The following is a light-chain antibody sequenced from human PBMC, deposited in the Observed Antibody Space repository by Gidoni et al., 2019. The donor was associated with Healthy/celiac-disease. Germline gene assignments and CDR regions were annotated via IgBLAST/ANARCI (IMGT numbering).Light chain of an antibody. V-gene: IGLV3-1*01. CDR2: QAG. Sequence: SYELTQPPSVSVSPGQTASITCSGDKLGDKYACWYQQKPGQPPVLVIYQAGKRPSGIPERFSGSNSGITATLTIGGTQAMDEADYYCQAWDSSTAVFGGGTKLTVL. CDR3: QAWDSSTAV. J-gene: IGLJ2*01. CDR1: KLGDKY.